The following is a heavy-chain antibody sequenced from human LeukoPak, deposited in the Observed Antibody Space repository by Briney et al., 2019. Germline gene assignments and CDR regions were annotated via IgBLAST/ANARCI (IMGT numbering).Heavy chain of an antibody. V-gene: IGHV3-20*04. Sequence: AGSLRLSCVASGCIFNDYDLNWVRHGPGQGQEWVSGINWNGGSTAHADSLNGRFTITRDNAKKSLYLQMNSLRAEDTALYYCARANSMGYFYNMDVWGKGTTVTVSS. CDR2: INWNGGST. J-gene: IGHJ6*03. CDR1: GCIFNDYD. D-gene: IGHD3-3*02. CDR3: ARANSMGYFYNMDV.